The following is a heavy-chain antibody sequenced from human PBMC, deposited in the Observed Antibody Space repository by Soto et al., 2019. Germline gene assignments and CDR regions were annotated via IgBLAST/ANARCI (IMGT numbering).Heavy chain of an antibody. D-gene: IGHD5-18*01. CDR2: FDPEDGET. J-gene: IGHJ2*01. Sequence: GASVKVSCKVSGYTLTELSMHWVRQAPGKGLEWMGGFDPEDGETIYAQKFQGRVTMTEDTSTDTAYMELSSLRSEDTAVYYCATLDTAMVDWYFDLWGRGTLVTSPQ. V-gene: IGHV1-24*01. CDR1: GYTLTELS. CDR3: ATLDTAMVDWYFDL.